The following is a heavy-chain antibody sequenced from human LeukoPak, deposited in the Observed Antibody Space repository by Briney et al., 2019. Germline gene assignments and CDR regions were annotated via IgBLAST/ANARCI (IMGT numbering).Heavy chain of an antibody. CDR1: GFTFSIYA. D-gene: IGHD6-19*01. CDR3: ARGAYSSGWAYFDH. Sequence: GGSLRLSCVASGFTFSIYAIHWVRQAPGKGLEWVSYISSSSSTKYYGDSVKGRFTISRDNAKNSLYLHMDSLRAEDTAVYYCARGAYSSGWAYFDHWGQGTLVTVSS. V-gene: IGHV3-48*04. J-gene: IGHJ4*02. CDR2: ISSSSSTK.